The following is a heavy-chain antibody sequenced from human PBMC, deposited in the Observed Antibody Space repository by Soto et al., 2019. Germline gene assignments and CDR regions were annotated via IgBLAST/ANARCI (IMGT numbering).Heavy chain of an antibody. Sequence: QVQLVESGGGLVKPGGSLRLSCAASGLTFSDCYMNWIRQAPGKGLEWVSYISSSGSSINYADSVKGRFTSSRDNDKNSLYLQMHSLRAEDTAMYYCARVRFGEWGYALDVWGQGTTVTVSS. J-gene: IGHJ6*02. V-gene: IGHV3-11*01. CDR3: ARVRFGEWGYALDV. D-gene: IGHD3-10*01. CDR1: GLTFSDCY. CDR2: ISSSGSSI.